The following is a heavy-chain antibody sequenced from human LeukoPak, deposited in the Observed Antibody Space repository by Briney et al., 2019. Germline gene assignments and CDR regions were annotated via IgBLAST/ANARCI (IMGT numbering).Heavy chain of an antibody. CDR3: ARGPIQLWIHNAKDV. V-gene: IGHV3-49*04. CDR2: IRSKAYRGTT. CDR1: GFTFGDHA. D-gene: IGHD5-18*01. J-gene: IGHJ6*02. Sequence: PGRSLRLSCRGYGFTFGDHAMSWVRQGPGKGLEWVGLIRSKAYRGTTEYAASVKGRFTISRDDSTSIANLQMKSLRIEDTDVYFCARGPIQLWIHNAKDVCGQGKTATVSS.